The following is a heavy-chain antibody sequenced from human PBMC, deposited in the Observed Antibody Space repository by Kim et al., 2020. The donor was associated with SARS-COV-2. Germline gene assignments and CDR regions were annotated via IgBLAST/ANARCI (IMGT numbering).Heavy chain of an antibody. CDR3: TTDWIEAAGYIDY. Sequence: GGSMRLSCAASGFTFSNAWMSWVRQAPGKGLEWVGRIKSKTDGGTTDYAAPVKGRFTISRDDSKNTLYLQMNSLKTEDTAVYYCTTDWIEAAGYIDYWGQGTLVTVSS. V-gene: IGHV3-15*01. D-gene: IGHD6-13*01. J-gene: IGHJ4*02. CDR2: IKSKTDGGTT. CDR1: GFTFSNAW.